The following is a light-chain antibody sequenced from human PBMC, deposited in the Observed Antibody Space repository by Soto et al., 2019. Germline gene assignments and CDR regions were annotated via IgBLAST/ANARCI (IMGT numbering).Light chain of an antibody. CDR3: QQRSNWPSIT. J-gene: IGKJ5*01. V-gene: IGKV3-11*01. CDR2: DAS. Sequence: EIVLTQSPATLSLSPGERATLSFWASQSVSSYLAWYQQKPGQAPRLLIYDASNRATGIPARFSGSGSGTDFTLTISSLEPEDFAVYYCQQRSNWPSITFGQGTRLEIK. CDR1: QSVSSY.